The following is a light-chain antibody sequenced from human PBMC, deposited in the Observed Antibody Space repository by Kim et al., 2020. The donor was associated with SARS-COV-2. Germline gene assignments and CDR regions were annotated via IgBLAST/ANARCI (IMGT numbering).Light chain of an antibody. CDR2: DVS. J-gene: IGLJ2*01. V-gene: IGLV2-14*03. CDR1: SRDVGGYNY. Sequence: QSITISCTGTSRDVGGYNYVSWYQQHPGKAPKLRIYDVSNRPSGVSNRFSGSKSGNTASLTISGLQAEDEADYYCSSYTSSSTLVVFGGGTQLTVL. CDR3: SSYTSSSTLVV.